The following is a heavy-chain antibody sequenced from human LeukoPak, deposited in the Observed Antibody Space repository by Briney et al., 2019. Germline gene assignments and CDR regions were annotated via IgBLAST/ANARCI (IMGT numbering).Heavy chain of an antibody. CDR3: ARGPTDYYDTPFDY. Sequence: GESLKISCKSSGYNFTTYWIGWVRQMPGKGLEWMGIIYPDDSDTRYSPSFQGQVTISADRSISTAHLQWSSLKASDTAMYCCARGPTDYYDTPFDYWGQGTLVTVSS. CDR1: GYNFTTYW. CDR2: IYPDDSDT. J-gene: IGHJ4*02. D-gene: IGHD3-22*01. V-gene: IGHV5-51*01.